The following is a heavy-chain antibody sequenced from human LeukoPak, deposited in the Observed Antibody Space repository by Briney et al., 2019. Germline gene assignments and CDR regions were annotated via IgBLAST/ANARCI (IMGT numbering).Heavy chain of an antibody. CDR1: GFTISSYA. Sequence: PGGSLSLSCAASGFTISSYAMSWVRQAPGKGLDWVSAISGSGGSTYYADSVKGRFTISRDNSKNTLYLQMNSLRAEDTAVYYCAKDNWGSPDYWGQGTLVTVSS. CDR3: AKDNWGSPDY. CDR2: ISGSGGST. D-gene: IGHD7-27*01. J-gene: IGHJ4*02. V-gene: IGHV3-23*01.